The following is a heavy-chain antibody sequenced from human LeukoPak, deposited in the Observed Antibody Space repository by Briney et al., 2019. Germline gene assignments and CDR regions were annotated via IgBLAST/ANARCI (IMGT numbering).Heavy chain of an antibody. CDR3: TRWRAMSMLYF. J-gene: IGHJ4*02. V-gene: IGHV3-49*04. CDR2: IGGTT. Sequence: AGGSLRLSCTPSGFTFSDYAMAWVRHTPGKGLECVGSIGGTTEYTASVQGRFTVSRDDSRSIAYLQMNSLKIEDTAVDNCTRWRAMSMLYFWGQGTLVTVSS. CDR1: GFTFSDYA. D-gene: IGHD2/OR15-2a*01.